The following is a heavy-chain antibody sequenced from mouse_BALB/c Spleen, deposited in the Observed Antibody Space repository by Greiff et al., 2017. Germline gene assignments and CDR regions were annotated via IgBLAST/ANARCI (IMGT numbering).Heavy chain of an antibody. D-gene: IGHD3-3*01. J-gene: IGHJ2*01. Sequence: QVQLQQSGAELAKPGDSVKMSCKASGYTFTSYWMHWVKQRPGQGLEWIGYINPSTGYTEYNQKFKDKATLTADKSSSTAYMQLSSLTSEDSAVYYCARWGGRAFDYWGQGTTLTVSS. V-gene: IGHV1-7*01. CDR3: ARWGGRAFDY. CDR2: INPSTGYT. CDR1: GYTFTSYW.